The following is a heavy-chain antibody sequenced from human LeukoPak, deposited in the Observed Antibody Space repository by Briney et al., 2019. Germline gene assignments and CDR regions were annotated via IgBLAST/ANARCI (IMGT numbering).Heavy chain of an antibody. CDR1: GGYISSSSYY. D-gene: IGHD3-3*01. Sequence: SETLSLPCTVSGGYISSSSYYCGWIRQPPGEVQGGIGCIYYSGHNYYDPSLKSRVTISVDTSNNQFSLQLGSVTAADTAVYYCARRRSGHNGFDPWGQGTLVTVSS. CDR3: ARRRSGHNGFDP. J-gene: IGHJ5*02. CDR2: IYYSGHN. V-gene: IGHV4-39*01.